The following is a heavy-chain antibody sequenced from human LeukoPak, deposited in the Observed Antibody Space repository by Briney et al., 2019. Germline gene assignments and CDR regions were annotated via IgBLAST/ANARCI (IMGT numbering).Heavy chain of an antibody. J-gene: IGHJ5*02. Sequence: SETLSLTCTVSGGSFSSYYWSWIRQPPGKGLEWIGYIYYSGSTNYNPSLKSRVTISVDTSKNQFSLKLSSVTAADTAVYYCARTLYGSRTNWFDPWGQGTLVTVSS. D-gene: IGHD3-10*01. CDR1: GGSFSSYY. V-gene: IGHV4-59*08. CDR3: ARTLYGSRTNWFDP. CDR2: IYYSGST.